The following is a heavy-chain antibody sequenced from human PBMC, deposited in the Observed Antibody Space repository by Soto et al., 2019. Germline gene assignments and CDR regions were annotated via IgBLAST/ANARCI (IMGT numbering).Heavy chain of an antibody. D-gene: IGHD6-19*01. CDR2: ISYDGGNK. J-gene: IGHJ4*02. CDR1: GFTFSRYS. CDR3: ARVDGSGWPGDY. Sequence: QVQLVESGRGVVQPGRSLRLSCAASGFTFSRYSMHWVRQAPGNGLYWVALISYDGGNKYYADSVKGRFTISRDNSKNTLYLQMNSLRAEDTAVYYCARVDGSGWPGDYWGQGTLVTVSS. V-gene: IGHV3-30-3*01.